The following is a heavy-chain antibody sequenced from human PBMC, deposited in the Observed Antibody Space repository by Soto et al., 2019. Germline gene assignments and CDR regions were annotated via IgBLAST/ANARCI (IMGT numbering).Heavy chain of an antibody. Sequence: QVQLQESGPGLVRPSETLSLTCTVSGGSISPHYWSWIRQPPGKGLEWIGYIYYSGTTNYDPSLRSRVTMSVDTSKNRFSLNLGSVTAADTAVYYCARSASSSGFLDYFDSWGQGTLVTVSS. CDR1: GGSISPHY. V-gene: IGHV4-59*11. CDR3: ARSASSSGFLDYFDS. CDR2: IYYSGTT. D-gene: IGHD6-6*01. J-gene: IGHJ4*02.